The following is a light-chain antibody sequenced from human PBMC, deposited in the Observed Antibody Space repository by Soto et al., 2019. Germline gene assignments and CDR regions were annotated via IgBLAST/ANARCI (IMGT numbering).Light chain of an antibody. V-gene: IGKV1-16*02. CDR3: QQSHSYPLT. CDR1: QDIKNY. J-gene: IGKJ4*01. CDR2: AAS. Sequence: DIQRTQSPSSLSASLGVTVTITFRASQDIKNYLAWFQQKPGKAPKSLIFAASSLQSGFPSKFIGTGSGTDFTLTISSLRAEDVATYFCQQSHSYPLTVGGGTKVDSK.